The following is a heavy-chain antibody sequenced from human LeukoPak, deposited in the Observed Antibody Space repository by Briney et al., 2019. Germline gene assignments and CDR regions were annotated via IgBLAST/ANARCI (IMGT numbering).Heavy chain of an antibody. CDR2: ISPYNGNT. Sequence: ASVKVSCKTFGYPFTSFGVSWVRQAPGQGLEWMGWISPYNGNTNFAQRFQGRLTLTTDTSTSTVYMELRSLRSDDTAVYFCARARRVQVIPVAESAEYFEHWGQGTLVTVSS. CDR1: GYPFTSFG. V-gene: IGHV1-18*01. D-gene: IGHD2-2*01. J-gene: IGHJ1*01. CDR3: ARARRVQVIPVAESAEYFEH.